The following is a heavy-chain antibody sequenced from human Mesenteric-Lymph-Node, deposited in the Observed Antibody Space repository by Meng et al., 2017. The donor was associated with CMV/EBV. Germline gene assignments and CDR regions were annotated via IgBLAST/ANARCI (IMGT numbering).Heavy chain of an antibody. Sequence: SGGAISSRSYFGGWIRQPQGEGLDWIGSIFYTGSTYYNPTLKSRATVSVDTSKNQFSLNLSSGSAADTAVYYCARQGGHTSGWYEIDYWGQGTLVTVSS. CDR1: GGAISSRSYF. CDR3: ARQGGHTSGWYEIDY. CDR2: IFYTGST. D-gene: IGHD6-19*01. V-gene: IGHV4-39*01. J-gene: IGHJ4*02.